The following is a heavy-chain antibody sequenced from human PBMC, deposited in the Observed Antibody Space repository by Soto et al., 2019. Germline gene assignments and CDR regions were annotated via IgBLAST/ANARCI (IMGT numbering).Heavy chain of an antibody. J-gene: IGHJ6*02. V-gene: IGHV3-48*02. CDR2: ISKSSTTI. CDR3: AKDGGSFYYDGMDV. D-gene: IGHD2-15*01. Sequence: EVQLVESGGGLVQPGGSLRLSCAASGFTFSSYNMNWVRQAPGKGLEWIADISKSSTTINYADSVKGRFTISRDNAKNSQYLQMNSLRDEDTAVYYCAKDGGSFYYDGMDVWGQGTTVTVSS. CDR1: GFTFSSYN.